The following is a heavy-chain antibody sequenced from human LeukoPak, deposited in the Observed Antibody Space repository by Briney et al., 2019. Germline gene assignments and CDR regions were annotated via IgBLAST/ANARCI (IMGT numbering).Heavy chain of an antibody. CDR2: ISYDGSNK. CDR3: ARRREMAKRSLDY. Sequence: GRSLRLSCAASGFTFSSYGMHWVRQAPGKGLEWVAVISYDGSNKYYADSVKGRFTISRDNSKNTLYLQMNSLRAEDTAVYYCARRREMAKRSLDYWGQGTLVIVSS. V-gene: IGHV3-30*03. CDR1: GFTFSSYG. J-gene: IGHJ4*02. D-gene: IGHD5-24*01.